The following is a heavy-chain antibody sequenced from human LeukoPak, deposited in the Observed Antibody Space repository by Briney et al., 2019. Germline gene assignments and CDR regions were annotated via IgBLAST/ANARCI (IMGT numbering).Heavy chain of an antibody. D-gene: IGHD6-13*01. CDR3: ASSARAGSSSWWGFDY. V-gene: IGHV1-69*05. CDR2: IIPIFGTA. CDR1: GGTFSSYA. Sequence: ASVKVSCKASGGTFSSYAISWVRQAPGQGLEWMGGIIPIFGTANYAQKFQGRVTITTDGSTSTAYMELSSLRSEDTAVYYCASSARAGSSSWWGFDYWGQGTLVTVSS. J-gene: IGHJ4*02.